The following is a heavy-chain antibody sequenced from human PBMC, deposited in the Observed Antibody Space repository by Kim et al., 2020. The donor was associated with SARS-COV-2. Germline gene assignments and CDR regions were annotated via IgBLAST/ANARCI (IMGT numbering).Heavy chain of an antibody. V-gene: IGHV1-69*13. CDR1: GGTFSSYA. Sequence: SVKVSCKASGGTFSSYAISWVRQAPGQGLEWMGGIIPIFGTANYAQKFQGRVTITADESTSTAYMELSSLRSEDTAVYYCARDLSGSSGRGDYWGQGTLVTVSS. D-gene: IGHD6-19*01. CDR2: IIPIFGTA. CDR3: ARDLSGSSGRGDY. J-gene: IGHJ4*02.